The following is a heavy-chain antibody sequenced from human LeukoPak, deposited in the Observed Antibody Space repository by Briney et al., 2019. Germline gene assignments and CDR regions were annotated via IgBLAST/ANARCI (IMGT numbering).Heavy chain of an antibody. J-gene: IGHJ4*02. CDR2: TNYDGSDQ. V-gene: IGHV3-30*02. CDR1: GFTFRNYA. D-gene: IGHD2-15*01. CDR3: AKDLPDRYSLEY. Sequence: PGGSLRLSCAASGFTFRNYATYWVRRAPGKGLEWVAFTNYDGSDQCYADSVKGRFTVSRDNSKNTLFLQMNSLRTGDTAVYYCAKDLPDRYSLEYWGQGTMVTVSS.